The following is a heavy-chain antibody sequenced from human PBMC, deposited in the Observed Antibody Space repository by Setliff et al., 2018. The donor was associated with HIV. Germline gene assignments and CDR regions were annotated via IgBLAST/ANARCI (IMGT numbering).Heavy chain of an antibody. J-gene: IGHJ4*01. D-gene: IGHD2-21*01. CDR2: VYYSGST. CDR3: FGIQGFY. V-gene: IGHV4-39*07. Sequence: PSETLSLTCTVSGGSISSNAYFWAWIRQPPGKGLEWIGSVYYSGSTYYNSYLKSRVTLSVDTSKNQFSLRLSSVTAADTAVYYCFGIQGFYWGQGTLVTVSS. CDR1: GGSISSNAYF.